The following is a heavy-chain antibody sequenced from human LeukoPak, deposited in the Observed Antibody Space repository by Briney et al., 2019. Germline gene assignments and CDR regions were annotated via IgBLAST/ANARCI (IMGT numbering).Heavy chain of an antibody. CDR3: ARDPPHYYDSSGYYL. Sequence: ASVKVSCKASGYTFTSYGISWVRQAPGQGLEWMGWISAYNGNTNYAQKLQGRVTMTTDTSTSTAYMELRSLRSDDTAVYYCARDPPHYYDSSGYYLWGQGTLVTVSS. V-gene: IGHV1-18*01. J-gene: IGHJ4*02. D-gene: IGHD3-22*01. CDR1: GYTFTSYG. CDR2: ISAYNGNT.